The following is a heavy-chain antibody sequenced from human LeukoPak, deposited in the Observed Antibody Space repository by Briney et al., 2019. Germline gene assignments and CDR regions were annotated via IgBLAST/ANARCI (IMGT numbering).Heavy chain of an antibody. D-gene: IGHD3-22*01. V-gene: IGHV4-38-2*02. Sequence: SETLSLTCTVSGYSISSGYYWGWIRQPPGKGLEWIGNIYHSGSTYYNPSLKSRVTISVDTSKNQFSLKLSSVTAADTAVYYCARGGYRLGYYMDVWGKGTTVTVSS. J-gene: IGHJ6*03. CDR1: GYSISSGYY. CDR3: ARGGYRLGYYMDV. CDR2: IYHSGST.